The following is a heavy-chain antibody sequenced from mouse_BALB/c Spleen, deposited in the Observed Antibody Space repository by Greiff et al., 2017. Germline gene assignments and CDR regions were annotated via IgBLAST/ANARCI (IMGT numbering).Heavy chain of an antibody. CDR1: GYTFTEYT. Sequence: EVQLQQSGPELVKPGASVKISCKTSGYTFTEYTMHWVKQSHGKSLEWIGNIDPYYGGTSYNQKFKGKATLTVDKSSSTAYMQLKSLTSEDSAVYYCARGGYGNYYFDYWGQGTTLTVSS. J-gene: IGHJ2*01. CDR3: ARGGYGNYYFDY. D-gene: IGHD2-1*01. V-gene: IGHV1S135*01. CDR2: IDPYYGGT.